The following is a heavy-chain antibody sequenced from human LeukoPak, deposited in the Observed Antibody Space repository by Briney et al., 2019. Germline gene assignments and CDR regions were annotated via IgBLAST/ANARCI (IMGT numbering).Heavy chain of an antibody. V-gene: IGHV3-7*01. Sequence: PGGSLRLSSEASGFTFSTYWMSWVRQAPGKGLEWGANIKQDGSETYYVDSVKGRFAISRDNAKYSLFLQMNSLRAEDTAVYYCARDLGAAAWFDPWGQGTLVTVSS. CDR1: GFTFSTYW. D-gene: IGHD6-13*01. CDR3: ARDLGAAAWFDP. CDR2: IKQDGSET. J-gene: IGHJ5*02.